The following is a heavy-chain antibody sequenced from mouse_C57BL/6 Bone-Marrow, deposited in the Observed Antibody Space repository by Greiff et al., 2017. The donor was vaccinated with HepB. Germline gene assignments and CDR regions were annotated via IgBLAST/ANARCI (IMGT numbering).Heavy chain of an antibody. D-gene: IGHD1-1*01. Sequence: QVQLQQPGAELVRPGSSVKLSCKASGYTFTSYWMDWVKQRPGQGLEWIGNIYPSDSETHYNQKFKDKATLTVDNSSSTAYMQLSSLTSEDSAVYYCARGGYGSSYADYWGQGTTLTVSS. J-gene: IGHJ2*01. CDR2: IYPSDSET. CDR3: ARGGYGSSYADY. CDR1: GYTFTSYW. V-gene: IGHV1-61*01.